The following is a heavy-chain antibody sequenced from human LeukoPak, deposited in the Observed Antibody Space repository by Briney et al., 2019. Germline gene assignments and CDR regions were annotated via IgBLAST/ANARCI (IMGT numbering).Heavy chain of an antibody. D-gene: IGHD1-1*01. CDR2: ISTSGSSR. CDR3: ARAAYNWN. CDR1: GFPLRDYY. Sequence: GGSLRLSCAASGFPLRDYYMSWIRQAPGKGLEWVSYISTSGSSRYYADSVRGRCTISRDNTKNSIYLQMNNLRAEASGLYYCARAAYNWNWGQGTLVTVS. J-gene: IGHJ4*02. V-gene: IGHV3-11*01.